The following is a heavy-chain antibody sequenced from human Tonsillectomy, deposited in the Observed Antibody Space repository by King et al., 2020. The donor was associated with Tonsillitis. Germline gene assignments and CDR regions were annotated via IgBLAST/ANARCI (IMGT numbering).Heavy chain of an antibody. V-gene: IGHV4-39*01. CDR3: ARGRRDGYIGPKFDY. CDR2: IYYSGST. J-gene: IGHJ4*02. CDR1: GGSISSSSYY. Sequence: QLQESGPGLVKPSETLSLTCTVSGGSISSSSYYWGWIRQPPGKGLEWIGNIYYSGSTYYNPSLKSRVTISVDTSKNQFSLKLNSMTAADTAVYYCARGRRDGYIGPKFDYWGQGNLVTVSS. D-gene: IGHD5-24*01.